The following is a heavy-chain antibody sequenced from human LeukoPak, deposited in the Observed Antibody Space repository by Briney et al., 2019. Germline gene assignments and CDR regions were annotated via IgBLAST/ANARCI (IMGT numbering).Heavy chain of an antibody. V-gene: IGHV1-3*01. CDR1: GYTFISYA. CDR2: INAGNGNT. CDR3: ARVPTVISALWDY. J-gene: IGHJ4*02. Sequence: ASVKVSCKASGYTFISYAMHWVRQAPGQRLEWMGWINAGNGNTKYSQKFQGRVTITRDTSASTAYMELSSLRSEDTAVYYCARVPTVISALWDYWGQGTPVTVSS. D-gene: IGHD4-17*01.